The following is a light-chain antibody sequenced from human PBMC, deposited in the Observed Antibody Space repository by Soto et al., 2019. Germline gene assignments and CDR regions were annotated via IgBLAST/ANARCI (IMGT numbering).Light chain of an antibody. CDR1: QSVSSNF. CDR2: GAS. Sequence: EIVLTQSPGTLSLSPGERATLSCRASQSVSSNFLAWYQQRPGQAPRLLIYGASNRATGVPDRFSGSGSGTDFTLTISRLEPDDFAVYYCQQYGSSPRTFGQGTKVDIK. CDR3: QQYGSSPRT. J-gene: IGKJ1*01. V-gene: IGKV3-20*01.